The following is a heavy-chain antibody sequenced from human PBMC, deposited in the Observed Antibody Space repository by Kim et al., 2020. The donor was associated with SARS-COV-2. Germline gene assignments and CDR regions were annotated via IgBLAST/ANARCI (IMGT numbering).Heavy chain of an antibody. J-gene: IGHJ3*02. CDR2: ISSSSTI. D-gene: IGHD3-9*01. CDR1: GFTFSSYS. V-gene: IGHV3-48*02. Sequence: GGSLRLSCAASGFTFSSYSMNWVRQAPGKGLEWVSYISSSSTIYYADSVKGRFTISRDNAKNSLYLQMNSLRDEDTAVYYCARGVLRYFERAFDIWGQGTMVTVSS. CDR3: ARGVLRYFERAFDI.